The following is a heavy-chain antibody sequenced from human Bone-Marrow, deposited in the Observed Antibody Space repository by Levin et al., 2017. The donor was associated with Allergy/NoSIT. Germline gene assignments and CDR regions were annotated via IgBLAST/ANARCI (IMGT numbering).Heavy chain of an antibody. D-gene: IGHD2-21*01. CDR2: ISSSGTSS. J-gene: IGHJ5*02. CDR3: ARGVASDR. V-gene: IGHV3-11*01. CDR1: GFVFTDHY. Sequence: GGSLRLSCAASGFVFTDHYMNWVRQAPGKGPEWISFISSSGTSSHYADSVKGRFTISRDNARNSLYLQMDSLRVEDTAVYYCARGVASDRWGQGTLVTVSS.